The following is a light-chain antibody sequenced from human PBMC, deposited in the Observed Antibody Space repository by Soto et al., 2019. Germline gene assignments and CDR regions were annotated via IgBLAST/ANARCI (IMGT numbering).Light chain of an antibody. CDR3: QQSYTTPRIT. V-gene: IGKV1-39*01. J-gene: IGKJ5*01. CDR2: AAS. CDR1: QDIGTY. Sequence: DIQMTQSPSSLSASIGDSVIITCRASQDIGTYLNWYQHKPGKAPKHLIYAASSLQTGVPSRFTGSGSGTEFTLTIDSLQLEDFATYDCQQSYTTPRITFGQGTRLEIK.